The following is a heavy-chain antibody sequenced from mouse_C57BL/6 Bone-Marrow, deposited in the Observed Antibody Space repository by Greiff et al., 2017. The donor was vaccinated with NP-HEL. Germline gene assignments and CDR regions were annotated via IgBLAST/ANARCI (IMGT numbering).Heavy chain of an antibody. CDR3: ARHGSRGFDY. CDR2: INPGSGGT. V-gene: IGHV1-54*01. Sequence: VQLQQSGAELVRPGTSVKVSCKASGYAFTNYLIEWVKQRPGQGLEWIGVINPGSGGTNYNEKFKGKATLTADKSSRTAYMQLSSLTSEDSAVYFCARHGSRGFDYWGQGTTLTVSS. CDR1: GYAFTNYL. D-gene: IGHD1-1*01. J-gene: IGHJ2*01.